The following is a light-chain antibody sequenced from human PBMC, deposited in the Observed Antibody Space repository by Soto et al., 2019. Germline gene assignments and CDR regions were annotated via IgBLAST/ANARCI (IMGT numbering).Light chain of an antibody. CDR3: QHYYSTPFT. V-gene: IGKV4-1*01. CDR2: WAS. Sequence: DIVMTQSPDSLAVSLGERATINCKSSQSVLYSSNNKNYLAWYQQKPGQPPKLLIYWASTRESGVPARFSGSGSGTDFTLTISSLQAEDVAVYYCQHYYSTPFTFGPGIKVDIK. J-gene: IGKJ3*01. CDR1: QSVLYSSNNKNY.